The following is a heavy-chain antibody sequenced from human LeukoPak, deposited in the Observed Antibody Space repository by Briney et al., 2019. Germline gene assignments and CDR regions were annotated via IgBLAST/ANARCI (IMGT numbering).Heavy chain of an antibody. CDR1: GFTFSSYA. J-gene: IGHJ4*02. Sequence: GRSLRLSCAASGFTFSSYAMHWVRQAPGKGLEWVAVISYDGSNKYYADSVKGRFTISRDNSKNTLYLQMNSLRAEDTAVYYCAGVLWFGESALDYWGQGTLVTVSP. V-gene: IGHV3-30-3*01. D-gene: IGHD3-10*01. CDR2: ISYDGSNK. CDR3: AGVLWFGESALDY.